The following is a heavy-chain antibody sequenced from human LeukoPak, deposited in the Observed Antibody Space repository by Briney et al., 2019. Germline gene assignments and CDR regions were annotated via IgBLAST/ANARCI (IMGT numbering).Heavy chain of an antibody. CDR1: GFTFTSYW. Sequence: GGSLRLSCAASGFTFTSYWMSWVRQAPGKGLEWVANIKQNGSERYYVDSVKGRFTISRDNAKNSLFLQMNSLRAEDTAVYYCVRDMFYYDTSGYYGLFYWGRGALVTVSS. V-gene: IGHV3-7*01. CDR2: IKQNGSER. D-gene: IGHD3-22*01. J-gene: IGHJ4*02. CDR3: VRDMFYYDTSGYYGLFY.